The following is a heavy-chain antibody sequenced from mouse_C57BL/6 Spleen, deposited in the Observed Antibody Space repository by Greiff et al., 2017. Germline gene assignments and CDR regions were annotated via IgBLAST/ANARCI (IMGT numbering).Heavy chain of an antibody. CDR3: ASHYYGSSSWFAY. CDR2: IYPGDGDT. CDR1: GYAFSSYW. J-gene: IGHJ3*01. D-gene: IGHD1-1*01. Sequence: VQRVESGAELVKPGASVKISCKASGYAFSSYWMNWVKQRPGKGLEWIGQIYPGDGDTNYNGKFKGKATLTADKSSSTAYMQLSSLTSEDSAVYFCASHYYGSSSWFAYWGQGTLVTVSA. V-gene: IGHV1-80*01.